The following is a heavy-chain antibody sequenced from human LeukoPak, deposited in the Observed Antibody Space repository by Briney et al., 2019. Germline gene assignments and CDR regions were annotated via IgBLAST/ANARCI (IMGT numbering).Heavy chain of an antibody. D-gene: IGHD3-10*01. CDR1: GFTFSSYW. CDR2: IKQDGSEK. V-gene: IGHV3-7*03. J-gene: IGHJ4*02. CDR3: AKDLHYYARGPKDY. Sequence: TGGSLRLSCAASGFTFSSYWMSWFRQAPGKGLEWVANIKQDGSEKYYVDSVKGRFTISRDNAKNSLYLQMNSLGAEDTAVYYCAKDLHYYARGPKDYWGQGTLVTVSS.